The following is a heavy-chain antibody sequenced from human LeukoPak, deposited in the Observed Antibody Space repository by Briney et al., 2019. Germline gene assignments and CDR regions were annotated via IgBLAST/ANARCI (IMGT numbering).Heavy chain of an antibody. Sequence: GGSLRLSCAASGFTFSSYNMNWVRQAPGKGLKWVSYMSGSSNYIYYADSVKGRFTISRDNSKNTLYLQMNYLSAEDTAVYYCARDVAAAGYFDYWGQGTLVTVSS. D-gene: IGHD6-13*01. J-gene: IGHJ4*02. CDR3: ARDVAAAGYFDY. V-gene: IGHV3-21*04. CDR1: GFTFSSYN. CDR2: MSGSSNYI.